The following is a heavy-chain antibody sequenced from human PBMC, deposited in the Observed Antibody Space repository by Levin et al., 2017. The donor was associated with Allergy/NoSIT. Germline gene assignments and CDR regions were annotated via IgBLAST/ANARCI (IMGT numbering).Heavy chain of an antibody. CDR2: IIPILGIA. CDR1: GGTFSSYA. D-gene: IGHD2-2*01. J-gene: IGHJ3*02. Sequence: KISCKASGGTFSSYAISWVRQAPGQGLEWMGRIIPILGIANYAQKFQGRVTITADKSTSTAYMELSSLRSEDTAVYYCAGGDCSSTSCYRLDAFDIWGQGTMVTVSS. CDR3: AGGDCSSTSCYRLDAFDI. V-gene: IGHV1-69*04.